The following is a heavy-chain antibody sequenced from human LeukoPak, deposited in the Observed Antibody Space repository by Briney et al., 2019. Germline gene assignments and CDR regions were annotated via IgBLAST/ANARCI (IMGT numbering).Heavy chain of an antibody. D-gene: IGHD3-22*01. CDR1: GFTFSSYS. Sequence: PGGSLRLSCAASGFTFSSYSMTWVRQAPGQGLEWVSSISSSSYIYYTDSVKGRFTISRDNAKSSLYLQMNSLRAEDTAVYYCARDRSSDGMDVWGQGTTVTVSS. J-gene: IGHJ6*02. CDR2: ISSSSYI. V-gene: IGHV3-21*01. CDR3: ARDRSSDGMDV.